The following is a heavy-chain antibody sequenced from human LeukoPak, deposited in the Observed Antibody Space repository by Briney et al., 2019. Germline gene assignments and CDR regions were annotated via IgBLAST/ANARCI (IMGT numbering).Heavy chain of an antibody. CDR1: GLTFSSSA. CDR3: AKSLGAATVDY. J-gene: IGHJ4*02. CDR2: ITGSGGTT. Sequence: PGGSLRLSCAASGLTFSSSAVAWVRQAPGKGLQWVSSITGSGGTTQYADSVKGRFTISRDNSKNTLYLQMNSLRAEDTAVYYCAKSLGAATVDYWGQGTLVTVSS. D-gene: IGHD6-25*01. V-gene: IGHV3-23*01.